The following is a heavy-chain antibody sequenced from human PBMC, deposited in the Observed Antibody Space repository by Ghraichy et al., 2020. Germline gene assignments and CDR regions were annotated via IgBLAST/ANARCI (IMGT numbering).Heavy chain of an antibody. V-gene: IGHV3-7*03. D-gene: IGHD3-22*01. CDR3: ARESGYYYDSSGEGRAQDY. CDR1: GFTFSSYW. Sequence: GGSLRLSCAASGFTFSSYWMSWVRQAPGKGLEWVANIKQDGSEKYYVDSVKGRFTISRDNAKNSLYLQMNSLRAEDTAVYYCARESGYYYDSSGEGRAQDYWGQGTLVTVSS. J-gene: IGHJ4*02. CDR2: IKQDGSEK.